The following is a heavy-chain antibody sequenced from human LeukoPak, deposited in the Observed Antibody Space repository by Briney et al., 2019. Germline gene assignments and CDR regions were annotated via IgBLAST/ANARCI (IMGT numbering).Heavy chain of an antibody. CDR2: ISSNSRTI. CDR1: GFSFSTQE. V-gene: IGHV3-48*03. CDR3: ARGSYTGFDLYFDY. D-gene: IGHD5-12*01. J-gene: IGHJ4*02. Sequence: GGSLRLSCATSGFSFSTQEMTWVRQAPGKGLEWVSYISSNSRTIYYADSVKGRFTISRDNTRNSVFLQLNSLRVEDTGFYYCARGSYTGFDLYFDYWDQGTLVTVSS.